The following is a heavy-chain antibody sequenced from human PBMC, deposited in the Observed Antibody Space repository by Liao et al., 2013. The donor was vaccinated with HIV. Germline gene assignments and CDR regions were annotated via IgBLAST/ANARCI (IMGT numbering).Heavy chain of an antibody. CDR3: ARASDYTNYDF. V-gene: IGHV4-61*01. CDR1: SGSISKSPYY. D-gene: IGHD4-11*01. CDR2: IYYSGST. J-gene: IGHJ4*02. Sequence: LQESGPGLVKTSEALSLKCTVSSGSISKSPYYWSWIRQPPGKGLEWIGYIYYSGSTNYNPSVKSRVTISVDTSKNQFSLKLSSVTAADTAVYYCARASDYTNYDFWGQGTLVTVSS.